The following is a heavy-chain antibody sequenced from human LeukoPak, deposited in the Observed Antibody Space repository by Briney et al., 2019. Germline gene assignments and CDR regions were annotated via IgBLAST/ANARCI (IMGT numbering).Heavy chain of an antibody. J-gene: IGHJ4*02. V-gene: IGHV1-2*02. CDR2: INPYSGGT. CDR3: ATGWTSYYYDRAY. CDR1: GYVFTDYY. Sequence: ASVKVSCKASGYVFTDYYIHWVRQAPGQGLEWMGWINPYSGGTNYAQKFRGRVTMTRDTSISTAYVDLSRLTSDDTAVYYCATGWTSYYYDRAYWGQGTLVTVSS. D-gene: IGHD3-22*01.